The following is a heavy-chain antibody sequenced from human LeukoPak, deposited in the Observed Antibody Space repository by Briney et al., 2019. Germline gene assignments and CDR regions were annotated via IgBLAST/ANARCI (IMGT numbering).Heavy chain of an antibody. CDR2: IYYSGST. Sequence: SETLSLTCTVSGGSISSYYWSWIRQPPGKGLEWIGYIYYSGSTNYNPSPKSRVTISVDTSKNQFSLKLSSVTAADTAVYYCARLWSNPGSDLDYWGQGTLVTVSS. J-gene: IGHJ4*02. CDR3: ARLWSNPGSDLDY. V-gene: IGHV4-59*08. CDR1: GGSISSYY. D-gene: IGHD2-15*01.